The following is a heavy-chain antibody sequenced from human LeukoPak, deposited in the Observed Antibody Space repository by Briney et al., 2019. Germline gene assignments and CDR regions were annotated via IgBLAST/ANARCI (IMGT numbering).Heavy chain of an antibody. V-gene: IGHV3-9*01. CDR3: AKEWELDAFDI. CDR1: GFTFDDYA. CDR2: ISWNSGSI. J-gene: IGHJ3*02. Sequence: GGSLRLSCAASGFTFDDYAMHWVRQAPGEGLEWVSGISWNSGSIGYADSVKGRFTISRDNAKNSLYLQMNSLRAEDTALYYCAKEWELDAFDIWGQGTMVTVPS. D-gene: IGHD1-26*01.